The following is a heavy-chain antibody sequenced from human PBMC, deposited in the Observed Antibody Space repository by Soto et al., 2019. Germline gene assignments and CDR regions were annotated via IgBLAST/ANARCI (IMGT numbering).Heavy chain of an antibody. D-gene: IGHD6-13*01. Sequence: GESLKISCKGSGYSFTSYWISWVRQMPGKGLEWMGRIDPSDSYTDYSPSFQGHVTISADKSISTAYLQWSSLKASDTAMYYCARTAAAGKYYYGMDVWGQGTTVTVSS. V-gene: IGHV5-10-1*01. CDR1: GYSFTSYW. CDR3: ARTAAAGKYYYGMDV. CDR2: IDPSDSYT. J-gene: IGHJ6*02.